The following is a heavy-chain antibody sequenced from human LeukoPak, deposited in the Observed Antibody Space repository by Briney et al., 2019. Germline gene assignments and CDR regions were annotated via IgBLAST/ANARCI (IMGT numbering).Heavy chain of an antibody. V-gene: IGHV3-23*01. CDR2: ISGSGGST. CDR1: GFTFSSYA. CDR3: AKVRGSSWYYSD. D-gene: IGHD6-13*01. J-gene: IGHJ4*02. Sequence: GGSLRLSCAASGFTFSSYAMSCVRQAPGKGLEWVSAISGSGGSTYYADSVKGRFTISRDNSKNTLYLQMNSLRAEDTAVYYCAKVRGSSWYYSDWGQGTLVTVSS.